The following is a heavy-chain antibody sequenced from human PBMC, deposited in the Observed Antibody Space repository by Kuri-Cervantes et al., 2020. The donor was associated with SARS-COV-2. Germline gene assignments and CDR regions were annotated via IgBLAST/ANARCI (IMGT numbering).Heavy chain of an antibody. D-gene: IGHD3-10*01. V-gene: IGHV3-23*01. Sequence: GESLKISCAASGFTFSSYAMSWVRQAPGKGLEWVSAISGSGGGTYYADSVKGRFTISRDNSKNTLYLQMNSLRAEDTAVYYCARDVGGMVGDWGQGTLVTVSS. CDR2: ISGSGGGT. J-gene: IGHJ4*02. CDR3: ARDVGGMVGD. CDR1: GFTFSSYA.